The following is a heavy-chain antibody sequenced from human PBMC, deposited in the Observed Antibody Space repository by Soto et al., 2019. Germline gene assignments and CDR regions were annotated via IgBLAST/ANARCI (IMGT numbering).Heavy chain of an antibody. CDR3: AKSQKWLVRGNWFDS. CDR2: ISGGGGGI. Sequence: EVQVLESGGGLVQPGGSLRLSCAASGFTFDNYAMTWVRQAPGQGLEWVSGISGGGGGIFYADSVRGRFTISRYNSNKTVYLQMNNLRAEEAAVYYCAKSQKWLVRGNWFDSWGQGSLVTVSS. V-gene: IGHV3-23*01. CDR1: GFTFDNYA. J-gene: IGHJ5*01. D-gene: IGHD6-19*01.